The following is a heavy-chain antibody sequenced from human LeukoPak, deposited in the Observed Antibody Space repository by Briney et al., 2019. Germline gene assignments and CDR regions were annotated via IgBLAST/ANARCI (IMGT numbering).Heavy chain of an antibody. J-gene: IGHJ4*02. CDR1: GFSFRSYA. V-gene: IGHV3-23*01. D-gene: IGHD2-2*01. Sequence: GGSLRLSCAASGFSFRSYAMSWVRQAPGKGLEWVSIISASGGTANYADSAKGRFTSSRDNSRNTLYLQMNSLRAEDTAVYYCSKEFVRHQMLFCFDSWGQGTPVTVSS. CDR2: ISASGGTA. CDR3: SKEFVRHQMLFCFDS.